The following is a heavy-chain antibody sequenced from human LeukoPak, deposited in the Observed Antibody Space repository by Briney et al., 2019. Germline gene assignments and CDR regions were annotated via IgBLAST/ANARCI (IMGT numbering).Heavy chain of an antibody. CDR2: FSRNGVTT. V-gene: IGHV3-43*01. J-gene: IGHJ4*02. CDR3: AKEVDCPSDCLFFHS. Sequence: GGSLRLSCVGSVLKFRAFTMHWVRQAPARGLEWVSRFSRNGVTTFYADSVRGRFTISRDNSENSVYLQMDSLTTEDTALYHCAKEVDCPSDCLFFHSWGQGTLVTVSS. D-gene: IGHD2-21*02. CDR1: VLKFRAFT.